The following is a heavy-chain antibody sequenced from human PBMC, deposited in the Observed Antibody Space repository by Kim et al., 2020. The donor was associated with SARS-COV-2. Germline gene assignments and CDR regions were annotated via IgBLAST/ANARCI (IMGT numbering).Heavy chain of an antibody. Sequence: GGSLRLSCAASGFTVSSNYMSWVRQAPGKGLEWVSVIYSGGSTYYADSVKGRFTISTHNSKNTLYLQMNSLRAEDTAVYYCASQRYRTDYYYGMDVWGQGTTVTVSS. D-gene: IGHD1-26*01. J-gene: IGHJ6*02. CDR3: ASQRYRTDYYYGMDV. CDR1: GFTVSSNY. V-gene: IGHV3-53*04. CDR2: IYSGGST.